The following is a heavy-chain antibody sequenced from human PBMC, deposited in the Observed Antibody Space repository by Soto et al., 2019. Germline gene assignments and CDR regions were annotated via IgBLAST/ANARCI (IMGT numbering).Heavy chain of an antibody. J-gene: IGHJ5*02. CDR2: IYYSGST. D-gene: IGHD2-2*01. Sequence: SETLSLTCTVSGGSISSSSYYWGWFRQPPGRGLEWIGSIYYSGSTFYNPSLKSRVTISVDTSKNQFSLKLSSVTAADTAMYYCARGYCSSFSCYWSDVWFDPWGQGALVTVSS. CDR3: ARGYCSSFSCYWSDVWFDP. V-gene: IGHV4-39*01. CDR1: GGSISSSSYY.